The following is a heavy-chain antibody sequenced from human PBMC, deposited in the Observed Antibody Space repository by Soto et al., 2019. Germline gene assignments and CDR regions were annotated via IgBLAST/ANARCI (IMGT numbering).Heavy chain of an antibody. J-gene: IGHJ2*01. CDR3: ARGTREGWFFDL. Sequence: QAHLQQWGAGLLKPSETLSLTCAVYTGSFKNYYWTWIRQPPGKGLEWIGEINHSGSTNYNPSLKSRVAMSVDTSKNQFSLKLRSMTAADTAVYSCARGTREGWFFDLWGRGTLVIVSS. CDR1: TGSFKNYY. CDR2: INHSGST. V-gene: IGHV4-34*01.